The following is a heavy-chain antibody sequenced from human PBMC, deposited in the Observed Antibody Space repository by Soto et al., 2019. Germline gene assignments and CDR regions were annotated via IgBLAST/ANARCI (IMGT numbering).Heavy chain of an antibody. CDR2: IYYSGST. CDR1: GGTISSYY. V-gene: IGHV4-59*01. J-gene: IGHJ4*02. CDR3: AGVSSGWWYFDY. D-gene: IGHD6-19*01. Sequence: SETLCLSCSVAGGTISSYYWSWIRQPPGKGLEWIGYIYYSGSTNYNPSLKSRVTISVNTSKNQFSLKLTSVTAADTAVYYCAGVSSGWWYFDYWGKGTLVTVSS.